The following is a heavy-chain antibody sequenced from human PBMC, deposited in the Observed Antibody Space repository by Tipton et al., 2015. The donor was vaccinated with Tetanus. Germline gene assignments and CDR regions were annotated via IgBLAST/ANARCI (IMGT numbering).Heavy chain of an antibody. V-gene: IGHV3-33*01. J-gene: IGHJ6*02. CDR2: IWYDGSNK. CDR1: GFTFRSYG. Sequence: SLRLSCAASGFTFRSYGMHWVRQAPGKGLEWVALIWYDGSNKNYADSVKGRFTISRDNSKNTLYLQMNSLRAEDTAVYYCARYLFAYGMDVWGQGTTVTVSS. CDR3: ARYLFAYGMDV.